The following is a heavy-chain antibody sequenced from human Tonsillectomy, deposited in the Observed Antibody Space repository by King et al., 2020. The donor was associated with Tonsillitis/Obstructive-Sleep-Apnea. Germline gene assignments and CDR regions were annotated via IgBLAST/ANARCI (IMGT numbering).Heavy chain of an antibody. CDR1: GFTFSDHY. J-gene: IGHJ6*03. CDR2: TRNKANSYTT. D-gene: IGHD3-9*01. Sequence: EVQLVESGGGLVQPGGSLRLSCAASGFTFSDHYMDWVRQAPGGGLEWVGRTRNKANSYTTEYAASVKGRFTISRDDSKNSLFLQMNSLKTEDTAVYYCARGQRITIFKGYYFMDVWGKGTTVTVSS. CDR3: ARGQRITIFKGYYFMDV. V-gene: IGHV3-72*01.